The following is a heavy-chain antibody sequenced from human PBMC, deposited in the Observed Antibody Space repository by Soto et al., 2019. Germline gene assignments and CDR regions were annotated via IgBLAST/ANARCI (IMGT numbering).Heavy chain of an antibody. CDR2: IGTAGDT. CDR1: GFTFSSYA. V-gene: IGHV3-13*01. Sequence: GGSLRLSCAASGFTFSSYAMSWVRQAPGKGLEWVSAIGTAGDTYYPGSVKGRFTISRENAKNSLYLQMNSLRAGDTAVYYCARGPYGSGSPIAPYYFDYWGQGTLVTAPQ. CDR3: ARGPYGSGSPIAPYYFDY. D-gene: IGHD3-10*01. J-gene: IGHJ4*02.